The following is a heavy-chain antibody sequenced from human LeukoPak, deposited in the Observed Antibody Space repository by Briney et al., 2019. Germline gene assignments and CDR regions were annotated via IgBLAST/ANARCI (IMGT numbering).Heavy chain of an antibody. CDR1: GDSVSSNGAL. V-gene: IGHV6-1*01. J-gene: IGHJ4*02. D-gene: IGHD6-19*01. Sequence: SQTLSLTCSISGDSVSSNGALCIWSSQSPSRGLEWLGRTYYSYKWYNDYAESFKRRIPISPATSKNQFSLHLNPVTPEDTARYCCARASNRGWYGYWGQGTLVTVSS. CDR3: ARASNRGWYGY. CDR2: TYYSYKWYN.